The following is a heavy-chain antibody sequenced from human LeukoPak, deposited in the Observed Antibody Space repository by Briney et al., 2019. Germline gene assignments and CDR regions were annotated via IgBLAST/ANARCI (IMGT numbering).Heavy chain of an antibody. D-gene: IGHD3-10*01. CDR2: ISGSGGST. V-gene: IGHV3-23*01. CDR1: GLTFSSYA. J-gene: IGHJ4*02. Sequence: GGSLRLSCAASGLTFSSYATSWVRQAPARGLEWVSAISGSGGSTYYADSVKGRFTISRDNFKHTLYLQMNSLRAEDTAVYYCARSGSGSYFLDYWGQGTLVTVSS. CDR3: ARSGSGSYFLDY.